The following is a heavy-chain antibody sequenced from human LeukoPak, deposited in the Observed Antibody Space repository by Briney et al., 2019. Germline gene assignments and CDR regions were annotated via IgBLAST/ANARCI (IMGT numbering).Heavy chain of an antibody. J-gene: IGHJ6*03. D-gene: IGHD2-8*02. V-gene: IGHV4-61*02. CDR1: GGSISSGSYY. CDR3: ARSGPYYYYYYMDV. CDR2: IYTSGST. Sequence: TSETLSLTCTVSGGSISSGSYYWSWIRQPAGKELEWIGRIYTSGSTNYNPSLKSRVTISVDTSKNQFSLKLSSVTAADTAVYYCARSGPYYYYYYMDVWGKGTTVTISS.